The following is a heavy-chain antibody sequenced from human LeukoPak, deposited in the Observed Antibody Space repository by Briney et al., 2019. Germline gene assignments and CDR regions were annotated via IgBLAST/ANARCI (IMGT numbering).Heavy chain of an antibody. D-gene: IGHD6-13*01. CDR1: GGTFSSYA. CDR3: ASAATGYYYYYMDV. CDR2: IIPIFGTA. Sequence: ASVKVSCKASGGTFSSYAISWVRQAPGQGLEWMGGIIPIFGTANYAQKFQGRVTITADKSTSTAYMGLSSLRSEDTAVYYCASAATGYYYYYMDVWGKGTTVTISS. J-gene: IGHJ6*03. V-gene: IGHV1-69*06.